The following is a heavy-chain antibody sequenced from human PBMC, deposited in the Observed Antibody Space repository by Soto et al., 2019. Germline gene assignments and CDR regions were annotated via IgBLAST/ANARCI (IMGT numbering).Heavy chain of an antibody. V-gene: IGHV4-34*01. CDR1: GGSFTCYY. Sequence: SETMSLTCAVYGGSFTCYYLTWIRQTPGKGLEWIGEINYRGSTYYNPSLESRITMAVDTSKNQFTLKLSSVTAADTAVYFCVRGQPHRITIFEVVIRSYDYGMDVWGQGTTVTVSS. CDR3: VRGQPHRITIFEVVIRSYDYGMDV. J-gene: IGHJ6*02. CDR2: INYRGST. D-gene: IGHD3-3*01.